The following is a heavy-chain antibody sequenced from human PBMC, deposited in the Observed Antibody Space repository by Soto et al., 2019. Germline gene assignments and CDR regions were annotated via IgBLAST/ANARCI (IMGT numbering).Heavy chain of an antibody. CDR2: IYYSGST. D-gene: IGHD2-15*01. CDR1: GGSIRSGDYY. J-gene: IGHJ4*02. Sequence: QVQLQESGPGLVKPSQTLSLTCTVSGGSIRSGDYYWSWIRQPPGKGLEWIGYIYYSGSTYYNPSLKSRVTISVDTSKNPFSLKLSSVTAADMAVYYCAREVRYCSGGSCPPSGVDYWGQGTLVTVSS. V-gene: IGHV4-30-4*01. CDR3: AREVRYCSGGSCPPSGVDY.